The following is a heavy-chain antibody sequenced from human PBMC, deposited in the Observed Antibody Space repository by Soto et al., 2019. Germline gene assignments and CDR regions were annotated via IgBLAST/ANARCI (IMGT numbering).Heavy chain of an antibody. CDR1: GGSISSGGYY. D-gene: IGHD6-13*01. CDR3: ARVALPHIAAAVDY. J-gene: IGHJ4*02. Sequence: TSETLSLTCTVSGGSISSGGYYWSWIRQHPGKGLEWIGYIYYSGSTYYNPSLKSRVTISVDTSKNQFSLKLSSVTAADTAVYYCARVALPHIAAAVDYWGQGTLVTVSS. V-gene: IGHV4-31*03. CDR2: IYYSGST.